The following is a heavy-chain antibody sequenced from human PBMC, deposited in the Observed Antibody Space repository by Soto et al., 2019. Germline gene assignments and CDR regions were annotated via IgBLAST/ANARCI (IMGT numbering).Heavy chain of an antibody. CDR2: ISGSGGST. J-gene: IGHJ6*02. CDR3: AKGVRSYYYYGMDV. D-gene: IGHD3-22*01. CDR1: EFTFSIYA. Sequence: EVQLLESGGGLVQPGGSLRLSCAASEFTFSIYAMSWVRQAPGKGLEWVSAISGSGGSTYYADSVKGRFTISRDNSKNTMYLQMNSLRAEDTAVYYCAKGVRSYYYYGMDVWGQGTTVTVSS. V-gene: IGHV3-23*01.